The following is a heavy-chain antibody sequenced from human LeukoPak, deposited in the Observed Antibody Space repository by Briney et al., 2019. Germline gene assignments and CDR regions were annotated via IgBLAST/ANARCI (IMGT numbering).Heavy chain of an antibody. J-gene: IGHJ6*03. D-gene: IGHD3-3*01. V-gene: IGHV3-15*01. CDR3: TTAYYDFWSGYYYYYLGV. CDR1: GFTFSNAW. Sequence: GGSLRLSCAASGFTFSNAWMSWVRQAPGKGLEWVGRIKSKTDGGTTDYAAPVKGRFTISRDDSKNTLYLQMNSLKTEDTAVYYCTTAYYDFWSGYYYYYLGVWGKGTTVTVSS. CDR2: IKSKTDGGTT.